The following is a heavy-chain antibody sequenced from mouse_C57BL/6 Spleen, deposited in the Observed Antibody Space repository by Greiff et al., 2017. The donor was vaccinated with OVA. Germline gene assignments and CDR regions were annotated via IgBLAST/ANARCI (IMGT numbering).Heavy chain of an antibody. Sequence: VHVKQSGAELVKPGASVKLSCTASGFNIKDYYMHWVRQRPEQGLEWVGRINPEGGETKYEPKVQGKATITADTATNTAYLQLRSLTSEDTAVYYCARRGYLYYFDYWGQGTTLTVSS. CDR3: ARRGYLYYFDY. J-gene: IGHJ2*01. V-gene: IGHV14-2*01. CDR2: INPEGGET. D-gene: IGHD2-2*01. CDR1: GFNIKDYY.